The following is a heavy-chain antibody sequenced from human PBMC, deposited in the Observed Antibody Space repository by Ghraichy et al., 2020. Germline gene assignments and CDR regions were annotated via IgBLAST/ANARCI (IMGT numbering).Heavy chain of an antibody. J-gene: IGHJ4*02. V-gene: IGHV4-59*01. CDR2: IYYSGST. CDR3: ARQDMVRGYLRY. D-gene: IGHD3-10*01. CDR1: GGSISSYY. Sequence: SETLSLTCTVSGGSISSYYWSWIRQPPGKGLEWIGYIYYSGSTNYNPSLKSRVTISVDTSKNQFSLKLSSVTAADTAVYYCARQDMVRGYLRYWGQGTLVTVSS.